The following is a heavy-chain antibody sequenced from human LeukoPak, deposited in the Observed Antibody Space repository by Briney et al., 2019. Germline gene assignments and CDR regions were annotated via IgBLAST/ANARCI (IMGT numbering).Heavy chain of an antibody. D-gene: IGHD3-22*01. CDR2: IWYDGSNK. V-gene: IGHV3-33*01. CDR1: GFTFSSYG. Sequence: GRSLRLSCAASGFTFSSYGMHWVRQAPGKGLEWVADIWYDGSNKYYADSVKGRFTISRDNSKNTLYLQMNSLRAEDTAVYYCARNGLGYYYDSSGHYYFDYWGQGTLVTVSS. J-gene: IGHJ4*02. CDR3: ARNGLGYYYDSSGHYYFDY.